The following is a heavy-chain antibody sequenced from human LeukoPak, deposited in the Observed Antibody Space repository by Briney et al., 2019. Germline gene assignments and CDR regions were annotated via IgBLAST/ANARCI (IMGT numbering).Heavy chain of an antibody. V-gene: IGHV3-23*01. CDR2: ISGNGGST. Sequence: GGSLRLSCAASGFTFSNYAMSWVRQAPGKGLDWVSAISGNGGSTYYAESVKGRFTISRDNSNNTLFLQMNSLRAEDTAVYYCAKDHLRKSSRCQNLDSWGQGTLVTVSS. CDR1: GFTFSNYA. D-gene: IGHD6-19*01. CDR3: AKDHLRKSSRCQNLDS. J-gene: IGHJ4*02.